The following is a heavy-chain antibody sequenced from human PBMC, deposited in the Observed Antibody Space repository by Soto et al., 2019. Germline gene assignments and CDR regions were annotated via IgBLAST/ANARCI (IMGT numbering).Heavy chain of an antibody. D-gene: IGHD4-4*01. J-gene: IGHJ6*02. CDR3: ARDNDRLQLGGNYYYILDV. V-gene: IGHV1-69*12. Sequence: QVQLVQSGAEMKEPGSSVKVSCKTSGGTFSSSAISWLRQAPGQGLEWMGGIIPLFRTPDYAQKFQGRVTIAADESTITAYMELSSVRSEDTAVYYCARDNDRLQLGGNYYYILDVWGQGTTITVSS. CDR1: GGTFSSSA. CDR2: IIPLFRTP.